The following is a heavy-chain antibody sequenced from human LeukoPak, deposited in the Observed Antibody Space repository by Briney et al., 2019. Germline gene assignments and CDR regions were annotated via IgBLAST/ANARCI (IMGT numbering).Heavy chain of an antibody. CDR3: ARSRVGATSSFDY. CDR1: GYTFTGYY. V-gene: IGHV1-2*06. J-gene: IGHJ4*02. CDR2: INPNSGGT. Sequence: ASVKVSCKASGYTFTGYYMHWVRQAPGQGLEWMGRINPNSGGTNYAQKFQGRVTMTRDTSISTAYMELSRLRSDDTAVYCCARSRVGATSSFDYWGQGTLVTVSS. D-gene: IGHD1-26*01.